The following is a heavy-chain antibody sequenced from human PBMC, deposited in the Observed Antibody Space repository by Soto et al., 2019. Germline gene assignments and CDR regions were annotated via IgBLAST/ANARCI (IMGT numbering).Heavy chain of an antibody. V-gene: IGHV4-34*01. CDR2: VNHSGEA. CDR1: GGSFRNYY. J-gene: IGHJ5*02. CDR3: ARAEPFPRYWFDP. Sequence: PSETLSLTCGVYGGSFRNYYWIWVRQPPGKGLEWIGEVNHSGEATYNPSLQSRVSISLDTSNNHFSPKMTSVTAADTAIYFCARAEPFPRYWFDPWGQGTQVTVSS.